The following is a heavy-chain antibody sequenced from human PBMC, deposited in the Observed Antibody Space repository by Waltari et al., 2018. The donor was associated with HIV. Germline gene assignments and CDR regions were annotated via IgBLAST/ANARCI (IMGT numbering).Heavy chain of an antibody. V-gene: IGHV4-61*02. CDR3: ARGRFEGYILYYYYGMDV. CDR2: IYSSGNT. Sequence: QVQLQESGPGLVKSSQTLSLTCTFYGGSTSNGSSYWNWIRQPAGKGLEWIGRIYSSGNTNYNPSLKSRVTISVDTSKNQFSLKLSSVTAADTAVYYCARGRFEGYILYYYYGMDVWGQGTTVSVSS. D-gene: IGHD5-12*01. J-gene: IGHJ6*02. CDR1: GGSTSNGSSY.